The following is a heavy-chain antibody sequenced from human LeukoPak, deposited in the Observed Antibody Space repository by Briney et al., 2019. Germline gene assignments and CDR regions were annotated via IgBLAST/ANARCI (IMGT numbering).Heavy chain of an antibody. Sequence: SGPTLVNPTQTLTLTCTLSGSSLSSSRMRVSWIRQPPGKALEWLARTDWDDDKFYSTSLKTRLTISKDTSKNQVVLTMTNMDPVDTATYYCARTRYGSGTYYFDYWGQGTLVTVSS. CDR2: TDWDDDK. CDR3: ARTRYGSGTYYFDY. V-gene: IGHV2-70*04. J-gene: IGHJ4*02. D-gene: IGHD3-10*01. CDR1: GSSLSSSRMR.